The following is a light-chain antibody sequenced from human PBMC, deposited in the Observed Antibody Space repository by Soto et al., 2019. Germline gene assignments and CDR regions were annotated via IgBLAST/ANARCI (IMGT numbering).Light chain of an antibody. CDR3: KSYDSSLSGSVV. V-gene: IGLV1-40*01. CDR1: SSNIGAGYA. Sequence: QSVLTQPPSVSGAPGQRVTISCNGSSSNIGAGYAVHWYRQLPGTDTKLLIYGNSNRPSGVPDRFSGSKSGTSAALAITGLPGEGEADNYCKSYDSSLSGSVVFGGGTKLTVL. J-gene: IGLJ2*01. CDR2: GNS.